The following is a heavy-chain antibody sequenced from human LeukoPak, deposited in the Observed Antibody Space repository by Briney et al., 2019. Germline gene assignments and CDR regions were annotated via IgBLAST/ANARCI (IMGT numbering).Heavy chain of an antibody. J-gene: IGHJ4*02. CDR3: ARSIAARPDFDY. D-gene: IGHD6-6*01. CDR2: ISAYNGNT. V-gene: IGHV1-18*01. Sequence: ASVKVSCKVSGYTLTELSMHWVRQAPGKGLEWMGWISAYNGNTNYAQKLQGRVTMTTNTSTSTAYMELRSLRSDDTAVYYCARSIAARPDFDYWGQGTLVTVSS. CDR1: GYTLTELS.